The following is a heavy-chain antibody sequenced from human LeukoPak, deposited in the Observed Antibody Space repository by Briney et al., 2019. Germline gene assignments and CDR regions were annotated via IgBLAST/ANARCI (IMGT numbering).Heavy chain of an antibody. CDR1: GGSINIYY. Sequence: SETLSLTCTVSGGSINIYYWSWIRQPAGKGLEWIGRIYTIGTTNYNPSLKSRVTMSVDTSKNQFSLKLSSVTAADTAVYYCARAYSDYDQYFDYWGQGTLVTVSS. V-gene: IGHV4-4*07. CDR2: IYTIGTT. D-gene: IGHD5-12*01. CDR3: ARAYSDYDQYFDY. J-gene: IGHJ4*02.